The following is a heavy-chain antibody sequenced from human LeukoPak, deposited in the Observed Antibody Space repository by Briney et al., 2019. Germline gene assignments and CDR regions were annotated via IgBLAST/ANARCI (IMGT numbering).Heavy chain of an antibody. Sequence: SETLSLTCTVSGGSISSGSYYWSWIRQPAGKGLEWIGRIYTSGTTNYNPSLKSRVTISVDTSKNQFSLRLSSVTAADTAVYYCARRYGSGSSGTFDYWGQGTLVTVSS. CDR3: ARRYGSGSSGTFDY. CDR2: IYTSGTT. V-gene: IGHV4-61*02. D-gene: IGHD3-10*01. J-gene: IGHJ4*02. CDR1: GGSISSGSYY.